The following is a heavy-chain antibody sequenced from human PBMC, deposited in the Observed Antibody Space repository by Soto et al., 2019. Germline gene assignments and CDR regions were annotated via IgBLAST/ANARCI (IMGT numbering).Heavy chain of an antibody. CDR3: ARESDILTGSAFDI. D-gene: IGHD3-9*01. Sequence: QVQLQESDPGLVKPSQTLSLTCTVSGGSISSGGYYWSWIRQHPGKGLEWIGYIYYSGSTYYNPSLKSRVTISVDTSKNQFSLKLSSVTAADTAVYYCARESDILTGSAFDIWGQGTMVTVSS. V-gene: IGHV4-31*03. CDR1: GGSISSGGYY. CDR2: IYYSGST. J-gene: IGHJ3*02.